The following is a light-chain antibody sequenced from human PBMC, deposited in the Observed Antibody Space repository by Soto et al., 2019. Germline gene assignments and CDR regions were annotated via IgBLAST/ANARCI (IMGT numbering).Light chain of an antibody. J-gene: IGKJ1*01. CDR3: QQYNNWPPVSRT. CDR1: QSVSSN. V-gene: IGKV3-15*01. CDR2: GAS. Sequence: EIVMTQSPATLSVSPGERATLSCRASQSVSSNLAWYQQKPGQAPRLLIYGASTRATGIPARFSGSGSGPEFTLTISSLQSEDFAVYYCQQYNNWPPVSRTFGQGTKVEIK.